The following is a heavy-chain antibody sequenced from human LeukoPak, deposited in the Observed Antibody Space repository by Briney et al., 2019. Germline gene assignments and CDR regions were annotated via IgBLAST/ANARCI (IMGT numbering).Heavy chain of an antibody. CDR3: AKRGVVIRVILVGFHKEAYYFDS. D-gene: IGHD3-10*01. Sequence: GGSLRLSCAASGFTFNTFNMNWVRQAPGKGLEWVAGISDSGGRTNYADSVKGRFTISRDNPKNTLYLQMNSLRAEDTAVYFCAKRGVVIRVILVGFHKEAYYFDSWGQGALVTVSS. CDR2: ISDSGGRT. J-gene: IGHJ4*02. V-gene: IGHV3-23*01. CDR1: GFTFNTFN.